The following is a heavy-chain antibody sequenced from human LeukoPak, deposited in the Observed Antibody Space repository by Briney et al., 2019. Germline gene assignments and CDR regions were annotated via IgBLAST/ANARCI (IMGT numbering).Heavy chain of an antibody. Sequence: TSETLSLTCAVYGGSFSGYYWSWIRQPPGKGLEWIGEINHSGSTNYNPSLKSRVTMSVDTSKNQFSLKLSSVTAADTAVYYCARGLDGDVFDYWGQGTLVTVSS. CDR1: GGSFSGYY. D-gene: IGHD4-17*01. V-gene: IGHV4-34*01. CDR3: ARGLDGDVFDY. J-gene: IGHJ4*02. CDR2: INHSGST.